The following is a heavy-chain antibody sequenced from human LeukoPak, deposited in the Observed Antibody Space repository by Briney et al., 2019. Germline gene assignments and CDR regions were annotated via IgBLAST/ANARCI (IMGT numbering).Heavy chain of an antibody. CDR2: INSDGSST. V-gene: IGHV3-74*01. Sequence: TGGSLRLSCAASGFTFRSYWMHWVRQVPGKGLVWVSHINSDGSSTSYADSVKGRFTISRDNAKNTLYLQMNSLRAEDTAVYFCARDKVYYGSGTYGYWGQGTLVTVSS. J-gene: IGHJ4*02. CDR3: ARDKVYYGSGTYGY. CDR1: GFTFRSYW. D-gene: IGHD3-10*01.